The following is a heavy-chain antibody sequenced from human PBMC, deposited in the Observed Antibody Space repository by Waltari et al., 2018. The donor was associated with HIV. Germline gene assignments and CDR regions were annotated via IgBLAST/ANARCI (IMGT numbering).Heavy chain of an antibody. CDR3: ARGNGHAFDI. CDR2: IHSDGSST. Sequence: EVQLVESGGGLVQPGGSLRLSCAASGLTFSSSWMHWVRQAPGKGLVWVSRIHSDGSSTSYADSVKGRFTISRDNAKNTLYLQMNSLRAEDTAVYYCARGNGHAFDIWGQGTMVTVSS. V-gene: IGHV3-74*01. D-gene: IGHD2-8*01. CDR1: GLTFSSSW. J-gene: IGHJ3*02.